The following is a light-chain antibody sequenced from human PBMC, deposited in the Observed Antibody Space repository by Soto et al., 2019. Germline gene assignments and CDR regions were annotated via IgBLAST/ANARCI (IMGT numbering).Light chain of an antibody. CDR2: LGS. J-gene: IGKJ1*01. CDR3: IQALQTPWT. V-gene: IGKV2-28*01. Sequence: DIVLTQSPLSLPVTPGEPASISCRSSQSLLHSDGYNYLDWYLQKPGQSPQLLICLGSNRASGVPDRFSGSGSGTDFTLTISRVEAEDFGVYYCIQALQTPWTFGQGTQVGVK. CDR1: QSLLHSDGYNY.